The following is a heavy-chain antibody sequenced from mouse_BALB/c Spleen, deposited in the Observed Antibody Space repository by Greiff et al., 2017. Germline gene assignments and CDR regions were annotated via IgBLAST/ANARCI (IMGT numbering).Heavy chain of an antibody. V-gene: IGHV14-3*02. D-gene: IGHD4-1*02. CDR3: ARPNWDDYAMDY. CDR1: GFNIKDTY. Sequence: VQLQQSGAELVKPGASVKLSCTASGFNIKDTYMPWVKQRPEQGLEWIGRIDPANGNTKYDPKFQGKATITADTSSNTAYLQLSSLTSEDTAVYYCARPNWDDYAMDYWGQGTSVTVSS. CDR2: IDPANGNT. J-gene: IGHJ4*01.